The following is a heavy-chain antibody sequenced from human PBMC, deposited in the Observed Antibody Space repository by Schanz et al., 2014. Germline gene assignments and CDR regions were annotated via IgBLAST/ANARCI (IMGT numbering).Heavy chain of an antibody. J-gene: IGHJ3*01. Sequence: EVQLVESGGGLLQPGGSLRLSCAASGFTFGTFWMSWVRQAPGKGLEWVANINQDGSAKSYVDSVKGRFTISRDNAKNSLYLQMNSLRAEDTAVYYCTRDRGALINHNDALDLWGQGTMVSVSS. V-gene: IGHV3-7*01. CDR3: TRDRGALINHNDALDL. D-gene: IGHD3-16*01. CDR2: INQDGSAK. CDR1: GFTFGTFW.